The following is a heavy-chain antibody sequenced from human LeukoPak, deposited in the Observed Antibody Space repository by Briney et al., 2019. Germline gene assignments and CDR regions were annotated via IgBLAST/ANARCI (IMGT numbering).Heavy chain of an antibody. CDR3: ARDHRRPGYSSSWGNNYFDY. J-gene: IGHJ4*02. D-gene: IGHD6-13*01. CDR1: GGSISSSSYY. Sequence: SSETLSLTCTVSGGSISSSSYYWGWIRQPPGKGLEWIGSIYYSGSTYYNPSLKSRVTISVDTSKNQFSLKLSSVTAADTAVYYCARDHRRPGYSSSWGNNYFDYWGQGTLVTVSS. V-gene: IGHV4-39*07. CDR2: IYYSGST.